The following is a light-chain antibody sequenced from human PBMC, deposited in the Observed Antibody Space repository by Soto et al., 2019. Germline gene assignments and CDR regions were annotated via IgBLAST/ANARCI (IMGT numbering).Light chain of an antibody. Sequence: EIVMTQSPATLSVSPGERATLSCRASQSISTELAWYQQKPGQPPRILIYSASTSATGVPARFTGSGSGSEFTLTISRLQSEDFAGYYLQQGHNWPLTLGQGTRLEI. CDR1: QSISTE. CDR3: QQGHNWPLT. V-gene: IGKV3-15*01. J-gene: IGKJ2*01. CDR2: SAS.